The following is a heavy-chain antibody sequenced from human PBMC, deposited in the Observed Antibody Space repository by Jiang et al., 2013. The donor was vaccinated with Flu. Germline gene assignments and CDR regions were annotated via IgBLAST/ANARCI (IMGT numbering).Heavy chain of an antibody. D-gene: IGHD3-16*01. J-gene: IGHJ4*02. Sequence: SVKVSCKASGYTFLNYGISWVRQAPGQGLEWMGWISVYNGNRNYAQKFLGRVTLTADTSTNTAYMKLRGLRSDDTAVYYCARAHYIWEKYQHIRYIDYWGQGTLVTVSS. V-gene: IGHV1-18*01. CDR3: ARAHYIWEKYQHIRYIDY. CDR1: GYTFLNYG. CDR2: ISVYNGNR.